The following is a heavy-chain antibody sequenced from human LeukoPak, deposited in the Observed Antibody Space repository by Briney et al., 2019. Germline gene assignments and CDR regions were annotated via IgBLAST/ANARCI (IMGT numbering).Heavy chain of an antibody. D-gene: IGHD1-26*01. CDR3: ARDRVGVHQLPTYYYYGMDV. CDR1: GGTFSSYA. V-gene: IGHV1-18*01. Sequence: ASVKVSCKASGGTFSSYAISWVRQAPGQGLEWMGWISAYNGNTNYAQKLQGRVTMTTDTSTSTAYMELRSLRSDDTAVYYCARDRVGVHQLPTYYYYGMDVWGQGTTVTVSS. CDR2: ISAYNGNT. J-gene: IGHJ6*02.